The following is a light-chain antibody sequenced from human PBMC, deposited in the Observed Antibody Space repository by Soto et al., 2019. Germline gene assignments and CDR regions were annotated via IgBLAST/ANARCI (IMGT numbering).Light chain of an antibody. CDR3: QVWDSSSDHYV. V-gene: IGLV3-21*04. CDR1: NIGSKS. Sequence: SYELTKPPSVSVAPGKTARITCGGNNIGSKSVHWYQQKPGQAPVLVIYYDSDRPSGSPERVSGSNSGNTATLTISMVEDGYEADYHCQVWDSSSDHYVFGTGTKVTVL. CDR2: YDS. J-gene: IGLJ1*01.